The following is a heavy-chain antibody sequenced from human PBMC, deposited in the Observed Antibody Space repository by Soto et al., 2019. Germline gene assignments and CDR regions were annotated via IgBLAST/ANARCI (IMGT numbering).Heavy chain of an antibody. D-gene: IGHD5-12*01. CDR1: GYTFTSYY. J-gene: IGHJ5*02. V-gene: IGHV1-46*03. Sequence: QVQLVQSGAEVKKPGASVKVSCKAAGYTFTSYYMHWVRQAPGQGLEWMGIINPSGGSTSYAQKFQGRVTMTRDTSTCTGDMGLSSLRAEGRAVYYCSIGLSGHGTWGQGTLVTFSP. CDR3: SIGLSGHGT. CDR2: INPSGGST.